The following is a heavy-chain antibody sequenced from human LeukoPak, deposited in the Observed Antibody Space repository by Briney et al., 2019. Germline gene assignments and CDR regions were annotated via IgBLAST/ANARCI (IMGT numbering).Heavy chain of an antibody. J-gene: IGHJ4*02. CDR2: INGGNDNT. Sequence: ASVEVSCKASGYTLTNYAMHWVRQAPGQRLEWMGSINGGNDNTRYSQNFQGRVTITRDTSASTAYMELNSLRSEDTAIYYCARDRYFGSGSYNYFDHWGQGTLVTVSS. D-gene: IGHD3-10*01. CDR1: GYTLTNYA. V-gene: IGHV1-3*01. CDR3: ARDRYFGSGSYNYFDH.